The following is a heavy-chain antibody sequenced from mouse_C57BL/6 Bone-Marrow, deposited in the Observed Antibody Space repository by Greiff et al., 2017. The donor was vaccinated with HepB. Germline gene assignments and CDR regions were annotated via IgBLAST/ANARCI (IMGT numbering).Heavy chain of an antibody. V-gene: IGHV1-81*01. D-gene: IGHD2-4*01. Sequence: VQRVESGAELARPGASVKLSCKASGYTFTSYGISWVKQRTGQGLEWIGEIYPRSGNTYYNEKFKGKATLTADKSSSTAYMELRSLTSEDSAVYFCARNYGGYFDVWGTGTTVTVSS. CDR2: IYPRSGNT. J-gene: IGHJ1*03. CDR3: ARNYGGYFDV. CDR1: GYTFTSYG.